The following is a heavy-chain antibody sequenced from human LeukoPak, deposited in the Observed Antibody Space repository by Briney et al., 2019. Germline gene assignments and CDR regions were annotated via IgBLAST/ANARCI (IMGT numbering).Heavy chain of an antibody. CDR1: GYTFTSYD. J-gene: IGHJ4*02. D-gene: IGHD3-10*01. Sequence: GASVKVSCKASGYTFTSYDINWVRQATGQGLEWMGWMNPNSGNTGYAQNFQGRVTMTRNTSVSTTYMELSSLKSEDTAVYYCARAGYYASGSYTVDYWGQGTLVTVSS. CDR3: ARAGYYASGSYTVDY. V-gene: IGHV1-8*01. CDR2: MNPNSGNT.